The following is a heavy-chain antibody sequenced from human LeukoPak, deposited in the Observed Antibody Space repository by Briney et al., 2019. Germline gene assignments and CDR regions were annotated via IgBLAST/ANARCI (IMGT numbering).Heavy chain of an antibody. V-gene: IGHV4-39*07. Sequence: TSETLSLTCTVSGGSISSSSYYWGWIRQPPGKGLEWIGSIYYSGSTYYNPPLKSRVTISVDTSKNQFSLKLSSVTAADTAVYYCARPEYCSGGSCYSSGRLFAFDIRGQGTMVTVSS. CDR1: GGSISSSSYY. D-gene: IGHD2-15*01. J-gene: IGHJ3*02. CDR3: ARPEYCSGGSCYSSGRLFAFDI. CDR2: IYYSGST.